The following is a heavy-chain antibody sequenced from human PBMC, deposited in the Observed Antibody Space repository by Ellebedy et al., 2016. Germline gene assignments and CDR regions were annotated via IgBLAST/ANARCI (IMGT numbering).Heavy chain of an antibody. Sequence: GESLKISXAASGLTLSDYWMHWVRQAPGKGLVWVSRITSDGNITIYAGSVKGRFTISRDNAKNTLFLQMNSLRAEDSGIYYCATDRNRVRDIWGQGTLVTVSS. J-gene: IGHJ4*02. V-gene: IGHV3-74*01. CDR3: ATDRNRVRDI. D-gene: IGHD2-21*02. CDR1: GLTLSDYW. CDR2: ITSDGNIT.